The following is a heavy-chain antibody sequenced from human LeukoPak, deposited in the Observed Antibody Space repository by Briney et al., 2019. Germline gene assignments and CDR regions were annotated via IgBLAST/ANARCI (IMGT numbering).Heavy chain of an antibody. V-gene: IGHV3-23*01. D-gene: IGHD7-27*01. CDR2: ISGSGGST. CDR3: AKDLGRGNY. J-gene: IGHJ4*02. Sequence: ASVKVSCKASGGTFSSYAMSWVRQAPGKGLEWVSAISGSGGSTYYADSVKGRFTISRDNSKNTLYLQMNSLRAEDTAVYYCAKDLGRGNYWGQGTLVTVSS. CDR1: GGTFSSYA.